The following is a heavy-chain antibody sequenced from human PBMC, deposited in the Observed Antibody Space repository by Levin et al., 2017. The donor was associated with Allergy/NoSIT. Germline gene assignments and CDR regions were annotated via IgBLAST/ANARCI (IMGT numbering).Heavy chain of an antibody. V-gene: IGHV4-39*01. CDR1: GGSISSSSYY. Sequence: SETLSLTCTVSGGSISSSSYYWGWIRQPPGKGLEWIGSIYYSGSTYYNPSLKSRVTISVDTSKNQFSLKLSSVTAADTAVYYCASPVYYYGSGSYVSAFDIWGQGTMVTVSS. CDR3: ASPVYYYGSGSYVSAFDI. J-gene: IGHJ3*02. D-gene: IGHD3-10*01. CDR2: IYYSGST.